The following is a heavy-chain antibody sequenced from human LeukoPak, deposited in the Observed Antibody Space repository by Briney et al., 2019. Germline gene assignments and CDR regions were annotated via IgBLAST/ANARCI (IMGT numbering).Heavy chain of an antibody. CDR3: ARANGNGFDY. J-gene: IGHJ4*02. CDR2: ISHSGST. V-gene: IGHV4-59*01. D-gene: IGHD1-26*01. Sequence: SETLSLTCTVSGGSISSYYWGWIRQPPGKGLEWITCISHSGSTNYNPSLKTRVSISMDMSKNQFSLRLSSVTAADTAVYYCARANGNGFDYWGQGTLVTVSS. CDR1: GGSISSYY.